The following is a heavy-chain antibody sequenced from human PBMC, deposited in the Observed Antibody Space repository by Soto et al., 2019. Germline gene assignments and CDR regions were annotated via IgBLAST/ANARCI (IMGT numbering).Heavy chain of an antibody. CDR3: AVIVYGDYYFDY. J-gene: IGHJ4*02. Sequence: GASVKVSCKASGYTFTSYYMHWVRQAPGQGLEWMGIINPSGGSTSYAQKFQGRVTMTRDTSTSTVYMELSSLRSEDTAVYYCAVIVYGDYYFDYWGQGTLVTVSS. D-gene: IGHD4-17*01. V-gene: IGHV1-46*01. CDR1: GYTFTSYY. CDR2: INPSGGST.